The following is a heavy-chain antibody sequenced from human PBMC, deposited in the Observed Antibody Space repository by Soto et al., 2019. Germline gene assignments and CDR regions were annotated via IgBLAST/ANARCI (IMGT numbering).Heavy chain of an antibody. CDR2: ISSDGSTT. V-gene: IGHV3-74*01. CDR1: GFTFSSCW. Sequence: GGSLRLSCAASGFTFSSCWMHWVRQAPGKGLVWVSRISSDGSTTNYADFVKGRFTISRDNAKNTLYLQMNNLRAEDTAVYYCASLYSSAWARDYWGQGXLVTVYS. CDR3: ASLYSSAWARDY. J-gene: IGHJ4*02. D-gene: IGHD6-19*01.